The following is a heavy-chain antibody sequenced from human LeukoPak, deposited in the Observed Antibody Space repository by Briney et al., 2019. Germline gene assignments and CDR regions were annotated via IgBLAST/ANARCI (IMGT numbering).Heavy chain of an antibody. CDR2: NRNKANNYTP. J-gene: IGHJ4*02. CDR3: ARRGRDSDGYAHGYDF. D-gene: IGHD3-22*01. V-gene: IGHV3-72*01. CDR1: GFTFSAYA. Sequence: QPGGSLRLSCGASGFTFSAYAFNWVRQAPGKGLEWVGRNRNKANNYTPEYAASVKGRFTISRDDSKNSLYLQMNSLKTEDTAVYYCARRGRDSDGYAHGYDFWGQGTLVTVSS.